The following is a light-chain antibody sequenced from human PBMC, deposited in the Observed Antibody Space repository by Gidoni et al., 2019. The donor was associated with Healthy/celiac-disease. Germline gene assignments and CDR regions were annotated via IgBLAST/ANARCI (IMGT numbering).Light chain of an antibody. J-gene: IGKJ2*01. V-gene: IGKV3-15*01. CDR1: QSVSSN. CDR3: QQYNNWPPYT. Sequence: ELVLTQSPATLSVSPGERATLYCRASQSVSSNLAWYQQKPGQAPRLLIYGASTRDTGIPARFSGSGSGTEFTLTISSLQSEDFAIYYCQQYNNWPPYTFGQGTKLEIK. CDR2: GAS.